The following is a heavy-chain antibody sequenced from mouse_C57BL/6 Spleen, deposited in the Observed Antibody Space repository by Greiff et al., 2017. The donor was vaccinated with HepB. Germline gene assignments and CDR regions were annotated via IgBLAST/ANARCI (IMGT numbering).Heavy chain of an antibody. CDR3: ARRIYDGDAMDY. D-gene: IGHD2-3*01. J-gene: IGHJ4*01. CDR1: GYTFTSYG. V-gene: IGHV1-81*01. CDR2: IYPRSGNT. Sequence: QVQLKESGAELARPGASVKLSCKASGYTFTSYGISWVKQRTGQGLEWIGEIYPRSGNTYYNEKFKGKATLTAYKSSSTAYMELRSLTSEDSAVYFCARRIYDGDAMDYWGQGTSVTVSS.